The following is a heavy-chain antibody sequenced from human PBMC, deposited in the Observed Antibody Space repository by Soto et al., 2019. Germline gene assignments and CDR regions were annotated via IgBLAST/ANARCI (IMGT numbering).Heavy chain of an antibody. Sequence: QVQLVESGGGVVQPGRSLRLSCAASGFTFSSYGMHWVRQAPGKGLEWVAVISYDGSNKYYADSVKGRFTISRDNSKNTLYLQMTSLRAEDTAVYYCAKDLTTLYYYYYGMDVWGQGTTVTVSS. CDR1: GFTFSSYG. V-gene: IGHV3-30*18. J-gene: IGHJ6*02. CDR2: ISYDGSNK. D-gene: IGHD3-22*01. CDR3: AKDLTTLYYYYYGMDV.